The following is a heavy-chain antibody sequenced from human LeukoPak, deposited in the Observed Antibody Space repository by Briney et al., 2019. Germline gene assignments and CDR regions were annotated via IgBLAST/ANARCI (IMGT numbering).Heavy chain of an antibody. CDR3: ARKRGGWYKERLAGYFDY. CDR1: GGSFSGYY. Sequence: SETLSLTCAVYGGSFSGYYWSWIRQPPGKGLEWIGEINHSGSTNYNPSLKSRVTISVDTSKNQFSLKLSSVTAADTAVYYCARKRGGWYKERLAGYFDYWGQGTLVTVSS. V-gene: IGHV4-34*01. J-gene: IGHJ4*02. CDR2: INHSGST. D-gene: IGHD6-19*01.